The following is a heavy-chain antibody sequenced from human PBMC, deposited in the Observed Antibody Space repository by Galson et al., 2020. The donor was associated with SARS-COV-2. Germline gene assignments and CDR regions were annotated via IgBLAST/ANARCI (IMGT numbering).Heavy chain of an antibody. CDR3: ARGDGYYSGAFDI. V-gene: IGHV3-33*01. D-gene: IGHD5-12*01. Sequence: GESLKISCAASGFTFSSSGMHWVRQAPGKGLEWVAVIWYDGGNKYYAHSVKGRFTISRDNSNNTLYLQMSSLRAGDTAMYYCARGDGYYSGAFDIWGQGTMVTVSS. J-gene: IGHJ3*02. CDR2: IWYDGGNK. CDR1: GFTFSSSG.